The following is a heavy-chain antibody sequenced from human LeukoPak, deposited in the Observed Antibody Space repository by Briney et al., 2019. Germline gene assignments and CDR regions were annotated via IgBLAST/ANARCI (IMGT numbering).Heavy chain of an antibody. V-gene: IGHV3-74*03. CDR2: INTDGSST. D-gene: IGHD3-9*01. J-gene: IGHJ6*02. CDR3: TRDLMDYDVSTGLHHYYMDV. CDR1: GFTFSSYW. Sequence: GGSLRLSCAASGFTFSSYWMHWVRQAPGKGLVWVSRINTDGSSTTYADSVKGRFTISRDNAKNTLYLQMNTLRVEDTAVYYCTRDLMDYDVSTGLHHYYMDVWGQGTTVTVSS.